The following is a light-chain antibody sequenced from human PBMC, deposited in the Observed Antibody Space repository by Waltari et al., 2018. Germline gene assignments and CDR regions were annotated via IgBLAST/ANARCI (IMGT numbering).Light chain of an antibody. CDR1: QTIARN. V-gene: IGKV1-39*01. CDR2: GAS. Sequence: DIQMTQSPSSLSASVGDRVTISCRASQTIARNLNWYQQKPGKPPTLLIHGASTLQAGVPSRFSGGGSGTHYTLTISSLQFEDFATYYCQQDYTVPLTFGGGSKVEMK. J-gene: IGKJ4*01. CDR3: QQDYTVPLT.